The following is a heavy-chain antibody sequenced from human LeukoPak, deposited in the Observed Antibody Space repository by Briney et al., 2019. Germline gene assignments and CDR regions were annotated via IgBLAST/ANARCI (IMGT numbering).Heavy chain of an antibody. CDR3: ARDYGDPYYFDY. D-gene: IGHD4-17*01. J-gene: IGHJ4*02. CDR1: GGSISDNNW. CDR2: IYHSGST. V-gene: IGHV4-4*02. Sequence: SETLSLTCAVSGGSISDNNWWSWVRQPPGKGLEWSGEIYHSGSTNYNSSLKSRVIISIDKSKNQFSLKVTSVTAADTAVYYCARDYGDPYYFDYWGQGTLVTVSS.